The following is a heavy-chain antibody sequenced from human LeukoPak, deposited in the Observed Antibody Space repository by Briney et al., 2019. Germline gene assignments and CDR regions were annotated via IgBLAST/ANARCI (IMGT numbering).Heavy chain of an antibody. V-gene: IGHV4-34*01. Sequence: SETLSLTCAVYGGSFSGYYWSWIRQPPGKGLEWIGEINHSGSTNYNPSLKSRVTISVDTSKNQFSLKLSSVTAADTAVYYCARLRWELLSQDIWGQGTLVTVSS. J-gene: IGHJ4*02. D-gene: IGHD1-26*01. CDR2: INHSGST. CDR1: GGSFSGYY. CDR3: ARLRWELLSQDI.